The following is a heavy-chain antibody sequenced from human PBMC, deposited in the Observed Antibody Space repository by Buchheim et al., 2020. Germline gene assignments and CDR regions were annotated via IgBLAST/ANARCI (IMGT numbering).Heavy chain of an antibody. D-gene: IGHD3-10*01. CDR3: ARGTPRYYFDF. J-gene: IGHJ4*02. V-gene: IGHV4-31*03. Sequence: QLQLQESGPGLVKPSQTLSLTCTVSGDSMERGGFYWNWIRQHPGMGLEFIGYMYNSGSTYFNPSLRSRVTISADTSKNQFSLKLSSVTAADTAVYFCARGTPRYYFDFWGQGTL. CDR2: MYNSGST. CDR1: GDSMERGGFY.